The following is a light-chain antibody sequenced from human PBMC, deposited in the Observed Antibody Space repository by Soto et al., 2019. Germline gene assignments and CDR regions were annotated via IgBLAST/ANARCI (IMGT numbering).Light chain of an antibody. V-gene: IGKV3-11*01. J-gene: IGKJ5*01. CDR3: QQRSNWPIT. Sequence: EIVLTQSRDTLSVSPGERATLSCVASQTVGSNLAWYQQKPGQAPRLLIYGASTRASDTPARFSGSGYGTDFNLTISSLEPEDFAVYYCQQRSNWPITFGQGTRLEIK. CDR2: GAS. CDR1: QTVGSN.